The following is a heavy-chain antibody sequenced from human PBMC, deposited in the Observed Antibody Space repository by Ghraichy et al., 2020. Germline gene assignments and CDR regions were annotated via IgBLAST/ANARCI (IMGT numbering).Heavy chain of an antibody. CDR3: ARAGPGQVVVVPAAMPVHQYYYYYGMDV. J-gene: IGHJ6*02. V-gene: IGHV1-8*01. CDR1: GYTFTSYD. D-gene: IGHD2-2*01. CDR2: MNPNSGNT. Sequence: ASVKVSCKASGYTFTSYDINWVRQATGQGLEWMGWMNPNSGNTGYAQKFQGRVTMTRNTSISTAYMELSSLRSEDTAVYYCARAGPGQVVVVPAAMPVHQYYYYYGMDVWGQGTTVTVSS.